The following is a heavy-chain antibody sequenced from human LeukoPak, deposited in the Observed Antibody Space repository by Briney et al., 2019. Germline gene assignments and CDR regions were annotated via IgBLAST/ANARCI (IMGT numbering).Heavy chain of an antibody. CDR1: GDSISSGNYY. V-gene: IGHV4-61*10. Sequence: SETLSLTCTVSGDSISSGNYYWSWIRQPAGKGLEWIGRIYNSGSTNCNPSLKSRVTILVDTSKNQFSLKLTTVTAADTAVYYCAREKGRGMGLDVWGKGTTVTVSS. CDR2: IYNSGST. D-gene: IGHD6-13*01. CDR3: AREKGRGMGLDV. J-gene: IGHJ6*04.